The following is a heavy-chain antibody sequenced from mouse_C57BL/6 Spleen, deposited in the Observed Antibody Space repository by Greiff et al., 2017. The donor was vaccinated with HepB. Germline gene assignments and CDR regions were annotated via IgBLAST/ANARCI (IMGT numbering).Heavy chain of an antibody. CDR3: ARRPTLYFDV. CDR1: GFSLTSYG. D-gene: IGHD6-1*01. CDR2: IWSGGST. V-gene: IGHV2-2*01. J-gene: IGHJ1*03. Sequence: QVQLKESGPGLVQPSQSLSITCTVSGFSLTSYGVHWVRQSPGKGLEWLGVIWSGGSTDYNAAFISRLSISKDNSKSQVFFKMNSLQADDTAIYYCARRPTLYFDVWGTGTTVTVSS.